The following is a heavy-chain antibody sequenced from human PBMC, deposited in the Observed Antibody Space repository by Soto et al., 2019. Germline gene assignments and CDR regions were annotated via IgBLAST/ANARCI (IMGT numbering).Heavy chain of an antibody. CDR1: GCTFSSYG. CDR3: AREVSYCSGGSCENWFDP. V-gene: IGHV3-33*01. CDR2: IWYDGSNK. D-gene: IGHD2-15*01. Sequence: GGSLRLSCAASGCTFSSYGMHWVRQAPGKGLEWVAVIWYDGSNKYYADSVKGRFTISRDNSKNTLYLQMNSLRAEDTAVYYCAREVSYCSGGSCENWFDPWGQGTLVTVSS. J-gene: IGHJ5*02.